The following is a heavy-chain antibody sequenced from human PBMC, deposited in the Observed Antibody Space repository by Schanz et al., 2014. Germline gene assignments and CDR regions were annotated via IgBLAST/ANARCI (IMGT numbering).Heavy chain of an antibody. CDR3: VKDDRGDVVVVAANY. V-gene: IGHV3-23*04. CDR2: VSASGGGP. D-gene: IGHD2-15*01. CDR1: GFTFRSYA. J-gene: IGHJ4*02. Sequence: VQVVESGGGVVQPGRSLRLSCASSGFTFRSYALGWVRQAPGKGLEWVSLVSASGGGPFYADSVKGRFTISRDNSRNTVYLQMSSLRAEDTAVYYCVKDDRGDVVVVAANYWGQGAQVIVSS.